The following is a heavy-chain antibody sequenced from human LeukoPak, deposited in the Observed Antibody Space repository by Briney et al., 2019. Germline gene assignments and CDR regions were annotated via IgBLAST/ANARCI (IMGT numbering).Heavy chain of an antibody. Sequence: GGSLRLSCAASGFTFIDYSMSWIRQAPGKGLEWVSYISPTSDYTSYADSVKGRFTIFRDNAKNSLFLQMNSLRVEDTAVYYCARDSGYYYNDYWGQGALVTVSS. CDR2: ISPTSDYT. CDR3: ARDSGYYYNDY. V-gene: IGHV3-11*05. CDR1: GFTFIDYS. D-gene: IGHD2-15*01. J-gene: IGHJ4*02.